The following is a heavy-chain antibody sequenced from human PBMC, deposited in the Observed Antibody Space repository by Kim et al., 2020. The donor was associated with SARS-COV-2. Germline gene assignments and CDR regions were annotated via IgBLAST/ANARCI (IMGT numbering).Heavy chain of an antibody. D-gene: IGHD2-8*01. CDR3: AREGMYYLFVI. J-gene: IGHJ3*02. Sequence: SETLSLTCTVSGGSISSGGPYWSWIRQHPGKGLEWIGYIYYSGSTYYNPSLKSRVTISVDTSKNQFSLKLSSVTAADTAVYYCAREGMYYLFVISGQGTLVSVSS. CDR1: GGSISSGGPY. V-gene: IGHV4-31*03. CDR2: IYYSGST.